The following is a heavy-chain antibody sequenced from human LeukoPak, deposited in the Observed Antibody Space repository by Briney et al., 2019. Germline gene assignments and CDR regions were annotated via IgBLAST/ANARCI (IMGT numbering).Heavy chain of an antibody. V-gene: IGHV3-21*04. Sequence: GGSLRLSCAASGFTFSSYSMNWVRQAPGKGLEWVSSISSSSSYIYYADSVKGRFTISRDNAKNSLYLQMNSLRTEDTALYYCAKDNYDILTGADYWGQGTLVTVSS. J-gene: IGHJ4*02. CDR3: AKDNYDILTGADY. CDR1: GFTFSSYS. CDR2: ISSSSSYI. D-gene: IGHD3-9*01.